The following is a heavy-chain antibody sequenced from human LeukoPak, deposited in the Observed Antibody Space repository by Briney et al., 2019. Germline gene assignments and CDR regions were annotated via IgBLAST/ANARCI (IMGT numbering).Heavy chain of an antibody. J-gene: IGHJ4*02. CDR2: IYCNGIT. CDR1: GGSIGTYY. CDR3: ARDHYDSFDY. V-gene: IGHV4-59*01. Sequence: PSETLSLACTVSGGSIGTYYWNWIRQSPGKGLEWIAYIYCNGITRYNPSLQSRVALSLDTSKNQFSLKLSSVTAADTAVYYCARDHYDSFDYWGQGTLVTVSS. D-gene: IGHD3-3*01.